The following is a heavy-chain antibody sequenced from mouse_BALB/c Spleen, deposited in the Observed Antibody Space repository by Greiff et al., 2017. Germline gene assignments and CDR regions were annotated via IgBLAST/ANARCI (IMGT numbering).Heavy chain of an antibody. CDR3: ARGGYSYDYDGYYAMDY. Sequence: QVQLQQSGAELMKPGASVKISCKATGYTFSSYWIEWVKQRPGHGLEWIGEILPGSGSTNYNEKFKGKATFTADTSSNTAYMQLSSLTSEDSAVYYCARGGYSYDYDGYYAMDYWGQGTSVTVSS. CDR1: GYTFSSYW. CDR2: ILPGSGST. J-gene: IGHJ4*01. V-gene: IGHV1-9*01. D-gene: IGHD2-4*01.